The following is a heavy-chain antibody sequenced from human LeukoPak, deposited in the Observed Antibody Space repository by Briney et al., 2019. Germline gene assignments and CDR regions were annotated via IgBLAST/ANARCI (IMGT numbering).Heavy chain of an antibody. Sequence: SETLSLTCTVSGGSISSYYWSWIRQPPGKGLEWIGYIYYSGTTNYNPSLKSRVTISVDTSKNQFSLKLTSVTAADTAVYYCARKRSGIADWGQGTLVTVSS. J-gene: IGHJ4*02. D-gene: IGHD2/OR15-2a*01. CDR1: GGSISSYY. CDR3: ARKRSGIAD. V-gene: IGHV4-59*01. CDR2: IYYSGTT.